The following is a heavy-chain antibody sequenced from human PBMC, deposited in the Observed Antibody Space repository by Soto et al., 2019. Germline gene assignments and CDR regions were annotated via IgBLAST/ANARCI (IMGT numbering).Heavy chain of an antibody. CDR3: AKEEQQWLVPY. V-gene: IGHV3-23*01. Sequence: GGSLRLSCPASGFSFSSYSVGCVRQAAGKGLEWVSAISGSGGRTYYADSVKGRFTISRDNSKNTLYLQMNSLRAEDTAVYYCAKEEQQWLVPYWGQGTLVTVSS. CDR1: GFSFSSYS. D-gene: IGHD6-19*01. CDR2: ISGSGGRT. J-gene: IGHJ4*02.